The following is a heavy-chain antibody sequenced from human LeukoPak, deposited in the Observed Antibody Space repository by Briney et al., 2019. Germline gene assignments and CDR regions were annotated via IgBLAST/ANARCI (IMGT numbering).Heavy chain of an antibody. V-gene: IGHV4-30-2*01. D-gene: IGHD3-22*01. CDR2: IYHSGST. Sequence: MASQTLSLTCAVSGVSISSGGYSWSWIRQPPGKGLEWIGYIYHSGSTYYNPSLKSRVTISVDRSKNQFSLKLSSVTAADTAVYYCAREVHDSSGYWAILDYWGRGTLVTVSS. J-gene: IGHJ4*02. CDR3: AREVHDSSGYWAILDY. CDR1: GVSISSGGYS.